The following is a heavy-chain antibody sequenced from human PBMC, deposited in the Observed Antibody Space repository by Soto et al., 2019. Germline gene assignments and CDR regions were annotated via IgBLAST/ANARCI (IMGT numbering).Heavy chain of an antibody. J-gene: IGHJ5*02. D-gene: IGHD2-21*02. Sequence: PGGSLRLSCAASGFSFSAYAMSWVRQAPGKGLEWVSGMTGSGGFTYYADSVKGRFTISRDNSKNTLYVQMNSLRAEDTAVYYCAKGRCDPDCYVFDPWGQGTLVTVSS. CDR1: GFSFSAYA. V-gene: IGHV3-23*01. CDR3: AKGRCDPDCYVFDP. CDR2: MTGSGGFT.